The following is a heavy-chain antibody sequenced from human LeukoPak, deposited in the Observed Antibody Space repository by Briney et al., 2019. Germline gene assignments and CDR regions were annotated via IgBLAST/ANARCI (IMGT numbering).Heavy chain of an antibody. J-gene: IGHJ3*02. CDR1: GGSISSSSYY. V-gene: IGHV4-39*01. CDR3: ASHRDCSSTSCYIRREDAFDI. Sequence: PSETLSLTCTVSGGSISSSSYYWGWIRQPPGKGLEWIGSIYYSGSTYYNPSLKSRVTISVDTSKNQFSLKLSSVTAADTAVYYCASHRDCSSTSCYIRREDAFDIWGQGTMVTVSS. CDR2: IYYSGST. D-gene: IGHD2-2*02.